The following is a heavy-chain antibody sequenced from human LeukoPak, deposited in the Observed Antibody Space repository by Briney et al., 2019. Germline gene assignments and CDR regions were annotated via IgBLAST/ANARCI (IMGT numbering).Heavy chain of an antibody. CDR1: GFTFSSYE. CDR3: ARVWRGSIVVYVFDY. J-gene: IGHJ4*02. Sequence: PGGSLRLSCAASGFTFSSYEMNWVRQAPGKGLEWVSYISSSGGTIYYADSVKGRFTISRDNAKNSLYLQMNSLRAEDTAVYYCARVWRGSIVVYVFDYWGQGTLVTVSS. CDR2: ISSSGGTI. V-gene: IGHV3-48*03. D-gene: IGHD3-22*01.